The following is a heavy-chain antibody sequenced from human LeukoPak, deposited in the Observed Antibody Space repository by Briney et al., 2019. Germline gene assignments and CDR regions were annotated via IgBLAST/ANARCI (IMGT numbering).Heavy chain of an antibody. D-gene: IGHD6-13*01. CDR1: GYTLTELS. CDR2: FDPEDGET. V-gene: IGHV1-24*01. J-gene: IGHJ3*02. CDR3: ATGNPGYSTSWYGAFDI. Sequence: GASVKVSCKVSGYTLTELSMHWVRQAPGKGLEWMGGFDPEDGETIYAQKFQGRVIMTEDTSTDTAYMELSSLRSEDTAVYYCATGNPGYSTSWYGAFDIWGQGTMVTVSS.